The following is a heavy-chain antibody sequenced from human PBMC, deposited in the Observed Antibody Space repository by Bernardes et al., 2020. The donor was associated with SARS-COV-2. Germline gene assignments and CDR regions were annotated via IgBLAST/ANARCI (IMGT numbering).Heavy chain of an antibody. J-gene: IGHJ5*01. Sequence: SEPLSLTCNVSGDSMKNYYWSWIRQPPGKRLEWMGYFSDSGDSNYSPLLKSRVTMSVDSSKSLLSLILKSVTAADTAVYYCARKLRPAMAFDSWGQGTLVTVSS. CDR3: ARKLRPAMAFDS. V-gene: IGHV4-59*01. CDR2: FSDSGDS. CDR1: GDSMKNYY. D-gene: IGHD2-2*01.